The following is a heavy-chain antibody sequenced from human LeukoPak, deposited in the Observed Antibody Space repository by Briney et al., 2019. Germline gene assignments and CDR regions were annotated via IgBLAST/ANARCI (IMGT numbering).Heavy chain of an antibody. V-gene: IGHV3-7*01. CDR3: AREFSSSGWA. CDR1: EFTFSSYW. Sequence: GGSLRLSCAASEFTFSSYWMSWVRQAPGKGLEWVVNIKQDGSEKYYVDSVKGRFTISRDNAKNSLYLQMNSLRAEDTAVYYCAREFSSSGWAWGQGTLVTVSS. CDR2: IKQDGSEK. J-gene: IGHJ5*02. D-gene: IGHD6-19*01.